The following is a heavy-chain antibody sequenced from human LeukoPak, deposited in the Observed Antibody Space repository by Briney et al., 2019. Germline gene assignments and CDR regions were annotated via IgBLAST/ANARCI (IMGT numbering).Heavy chain of an antibody. D-gene: IGHD2-2*01. CDR1: GGFFNGYY. CDR2: IKHSGST. V-gene: IGHV4-34*01. J-gene: IGHJ6*02. CDR3: ARGPPAKPGTGYYYGMDV. Sequence: LEALSLTCDGYGGFFNGYYWRLVRQSPGEGPEGIGGIKHSGSTNYNPSLKSRITISVDMSKNQFSLKLSSVTAADTAVYYCARGPPAKPGTGYYYGMDVWGQGTTVTVSS.